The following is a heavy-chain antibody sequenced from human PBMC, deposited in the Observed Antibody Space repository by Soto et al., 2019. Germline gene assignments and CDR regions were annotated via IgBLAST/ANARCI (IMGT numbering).Heavy chain of an antibody. D-gene: IGHD3-22*01. V-gene: IGHV1-69*13. CDR2: IIPIFGTA. Sequence: ASVKVSCKASGGTFSSYAISWVRQAPGQGLEWMGGIIPIFGTANYAQKFQGRVTITADESTSTAYMELSSLRSEDTAVYYCAKQGKRDYDSSGYYLEGVTTDGMDVWGQGTTVTVSS. CDR3: AKQGKRDYDSSGYYLEGVTTDGMDV. J-gene: IGHJ6*02. CDR1: GGTFSSYA.